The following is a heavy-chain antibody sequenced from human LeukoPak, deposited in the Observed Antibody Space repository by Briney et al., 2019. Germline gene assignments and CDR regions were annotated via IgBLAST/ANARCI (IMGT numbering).Heavy chain of an antibody. D-gene: IGHD3-10*02. Sequence: GGSLRLSCASSGFTFSDYVMNWVRQAPGKGLEWVSYISSSGSTIYYADSVKGRFTISRDNAKNSLYLQMNSLRAEDTAVYYCAELGITMIGGVWGKGTTVTISS. CDR3: AELGITMIGGV. CDR1: GFTFSDYV. J-gene: IGHJ6*04. CDR2: ISSSGSTI. V-gene: IGHV3-48*03.